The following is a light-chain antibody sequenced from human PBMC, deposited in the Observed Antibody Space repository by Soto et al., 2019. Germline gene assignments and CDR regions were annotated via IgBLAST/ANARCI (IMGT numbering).Light chain of an antibody. CDR1: QSLSSY. CDR2: GVS. V-gene: IGKV3-20*01. CDR3: QQSCSPPWA. Sequence: EIGVTQYPATLSVLPGETATLSCRASQSLSSYLAWYQQKPGQAPRLLIYGVSSRATGIPDRFSGSGSGTDFTLTISSLEPEDFAPYYCQQSCSPPWAFGQGTKVDIK. J-gene: IGKJ1*01.